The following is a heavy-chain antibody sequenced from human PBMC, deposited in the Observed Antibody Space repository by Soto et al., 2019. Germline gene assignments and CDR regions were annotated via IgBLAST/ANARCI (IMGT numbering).Heavy chain of an antibody. D-gene: IGHD4-17*01. Sequence: QVQLAESGGGVVQPGRSLRLSCVGSGFRFSDYGMHWVRQAPGKGLEWVAMMSFDGTYKYYADSVKGRFIISRDNSKNTLYLQMNSLRAEDTAVYYCAKDRRDGEYTSVYDFWGQGTLVTVSS. V-gene: IGHV3-30*18. J-gene: IGHJ4*02. CDR2: MSFDGTYK. CDR3: AKDRRDGEYTSVYDF. CDR1: GFRFSDYG.